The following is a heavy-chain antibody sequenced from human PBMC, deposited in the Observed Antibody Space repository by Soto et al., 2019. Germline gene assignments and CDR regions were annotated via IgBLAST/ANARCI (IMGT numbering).Heavy chain of an antibody. CDR3: ARGRYGDY. CDR1: GYAFTTYG. D-gene: IGHD1-1*01. Sequence: QVHLVQSGAEVKKPGASVKVSCKGSGYAFTTYGITWVRQAPGQGLEWMGWISAHNGNTNYAQKLQGRVTVTRDPSTRTADMELRSLRSDDTAVYYCARGRYGDYWGQGALVTVSS. CDR2: ISAHNGNT. V-gene: IGHV1-18*01. J-gene: IGHJ4*02.